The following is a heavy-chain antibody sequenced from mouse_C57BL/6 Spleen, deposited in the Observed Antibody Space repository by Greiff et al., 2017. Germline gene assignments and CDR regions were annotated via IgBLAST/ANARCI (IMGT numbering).Heavy chain of an antibody. CDR3: TRGGSSGFPPFAD. CDR2: IDPEDGDT. V-gene: IGHV14-1*01. J-gene: IGHJ3*01. D-gene: IGHD3-2*02. CDR1: GFNINDYY. Sequence: VQLQQSGAELVRPGASVKLSCTASGFNINDYYMHWVQQRPEPGLEWIGRIDPEDGDTESAPKFQGKATMTADTSSNPAYLQLSRLTSEDTAVYYCTRGGSSGFPPFADWGQGTLATVSA.